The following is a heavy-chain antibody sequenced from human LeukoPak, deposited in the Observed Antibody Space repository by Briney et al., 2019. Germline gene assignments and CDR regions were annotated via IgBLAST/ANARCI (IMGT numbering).Heavy chain of an antibody. J-gene: IGHJ4*02. Sequence: GGSLRLSCAASGFTFSSYAMSWVRQAPGKGLEWVSAISGSGGSTYYADSVKGRFTITRDNSKNTLYLQMNSLRAEDTAVCYCAKEDSGSYYTPYYFDYWGQGTLVTVSS. D-gene: IGHD1-26*01. CDR1: GFTFSSYA. CDR3: AKEDSGSYYTPYYFDY. V-gene: IGHV3-23*01. CDR2: ISGSGGST.